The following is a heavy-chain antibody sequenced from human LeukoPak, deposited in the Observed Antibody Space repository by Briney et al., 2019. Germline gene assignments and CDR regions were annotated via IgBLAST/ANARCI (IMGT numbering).Heavy chain of an antibody. Sequence: GGALRLSCAASGFTFSSYAMSWVRPAPGKGLEWVANIKQDGSEKYYVDSVKGRFTISRDNAKNSLYLQMNSLRAEDTAVYYCARRGVWGSYRCFDYWGQGTLVTVSS. D-gene: IGHD3-16*02. J-gene: IGHJ4*02. V-gene: IGHV3-7*01. CDR3: ARRGVWGSYRCFDY. CDR1: GFTFSSYA. CDR2: IKQDGSEK.